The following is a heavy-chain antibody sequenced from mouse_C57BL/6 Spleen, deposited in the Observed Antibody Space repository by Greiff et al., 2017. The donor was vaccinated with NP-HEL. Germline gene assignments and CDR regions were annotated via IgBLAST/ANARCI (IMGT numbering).Heavy chain of an antibody. D-gene: IGHD2-4*01. V-gene: IGHV1-55*01. J-gene: IGHJ2*01. CDR1: GYTFTSYW. CDR3: AGRSYDYDDGSYFDY. Sequence: QVHVKQPGAELVKPGASVKMSCKASGYTFTSYWITWVKQRPGQGLEWIGDIYPGSGSTNYNEKFKSKATLTVDTSSSTAYMQLSSLTSEDSAVYYCAGRSYDYDDGSYFDYWGQGTTLTVSS. CDR2: IYPGSGST.